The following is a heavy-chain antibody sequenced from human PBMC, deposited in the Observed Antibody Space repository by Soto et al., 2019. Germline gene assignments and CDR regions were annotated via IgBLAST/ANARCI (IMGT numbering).Heavy chain of an antibody. D-gene: IGHD6-13*01. CDR1: GGSISSSSYY. V-gene: IGHV4-39*01. CDR3: ARRGKLSGAAGLNGGMDV. J-gene: IGHJ6*02. CDR2: IYYSGST. Sequence: SETLSLTCTVSGGSISSSSYYWGWIRQPPGKGLEWIGSIYYSGSTYYNPSLKSRVTISVDTSKNQFSLKLSSVTAADTAVYYCARRGKLSGAAGLNGGMDVWGQGTTVTVSS.